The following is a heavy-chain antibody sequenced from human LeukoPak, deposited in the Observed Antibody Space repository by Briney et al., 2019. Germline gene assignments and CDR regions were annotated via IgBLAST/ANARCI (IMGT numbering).Heavy chain of an antibody. CDR2: LSGSGAGT. CDR3: ARTDRQYSGGTEDY. Sequence: GGSLRLSCAASGFTFSDYALGWVRQAPGRGLEWVATLSGSGAGTYYSDSVQGRFTISRDNSKRTLFLQMNSLRAEDTAVYYCARTDRQYSGGTEDYWGQGTLVTVSS. V-gene: IGHV3-23*01. D-gene: IGHD5-12*01. J-gene: IGHJ4*02. CDR1: GFTFSDYA.